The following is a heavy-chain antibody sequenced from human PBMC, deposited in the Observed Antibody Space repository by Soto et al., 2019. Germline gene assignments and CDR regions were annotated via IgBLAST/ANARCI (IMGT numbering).Heavy chain of an antibody. CDR3: ARVQEPRIAAAGDWFDP. V-gene: IGHV1-8*01. J-gene: IGHJ5*02. D-gene: IGHD6-13*01. Sequence: QVQLVQSGAEVKKPGASVKVSCKASGYTFTSYDINWVRQATGQGLEWMGWMNPNSGNTGYAQKFQGRVTMTRNTSISTAYMELSSLSSEDTAVYYCARVQEPRIAAAGDWFDPWGQGTLVTVSS. CDR1: GYTFTSYD. CDR2: MNPNSGNT.